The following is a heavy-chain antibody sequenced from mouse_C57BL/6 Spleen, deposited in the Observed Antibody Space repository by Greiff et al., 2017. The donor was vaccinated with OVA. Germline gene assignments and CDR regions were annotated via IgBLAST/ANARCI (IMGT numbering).Heavy chain of an antibody. CDR1: GYTFTSYD. CDR2: IYPRDGST. V-gene: IGHV1-85*01. Sequence: VQLQQSGPELVKPGASVKLSCKASGYTFTSYDINWVKQRPGQGLEWIGWIYPRDGSTKYNEKFKGKATLTVDTSSSTAYMELHSLTSEDSAVYFCARPAAYYGSSFYWYFDVWGTGTTVTVSS. CDR3: ARPAAYYGSSFYWYFDV. D-gene: IGHD1-1*01. J-gene: IGHJ1*03.